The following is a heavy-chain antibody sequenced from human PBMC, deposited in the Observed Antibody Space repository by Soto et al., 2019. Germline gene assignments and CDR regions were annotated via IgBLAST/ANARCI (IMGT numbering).Heavy chain of an antibody. CDR1: GGSISSGGYY. CDR3: ARVVAEYSDNSGYSDY. V-gene: IGHV4-31*03. CDR2: ISYSGST. Sequence: QVQLQESGPGLVKPSQTLSLTCTVSGGSISSGGYYWSWIRQHPGKGLEWIGYISYSGSTSYNPSLGGRITISGDTAQNQFSLKLGSVTAADTAVYYCARVVAEYSDNSGYSDYWGQGTLVTVSS. D-gene: IGHD3-22*01. J-gene: IGHJ4*02.